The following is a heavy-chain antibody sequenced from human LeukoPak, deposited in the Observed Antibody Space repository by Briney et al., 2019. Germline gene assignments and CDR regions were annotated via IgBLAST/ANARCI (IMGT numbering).Heavy chain of an antibody. D-gene: IGHD3-10*01. CDR1: GGSISSSSYY. Sequence: PSETLSLTCTVSGGSISSSSYYWGWIRQPPGKGLEWIGNIYYNGSTYYNPSLKSRVTISVDTSKNQFSLKLSSVTAADTAVYYCAKVMVRGVTSYYFDYWGQGTLVTVSS. CDR3: AKVMVRGVTSYYFDY. J-gene: IGHJ4*02. CDR2: IYYNGST. V-gene: IGHV4-39*01.